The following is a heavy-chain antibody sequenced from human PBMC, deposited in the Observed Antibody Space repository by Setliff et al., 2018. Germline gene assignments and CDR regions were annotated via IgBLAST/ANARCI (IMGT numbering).Heavy chain of an antibody. CDR1: GYTFSSYA. CDR3: AKAWGSAVAGTPPYYYYGMDV. D-gene: IGHD6-19*01. Sequence: GGSLRLSCVASGYTFSSYAIHWVRQAPGKGLEWVALISWDGTKTSYADSVRGRFTISRDGSKSTLYLDMSSLRAEDTAVYYCAKAWGSAVAGTPPYYYYGMDVWGQGTTVTVSS. J-gene: IGHJ6*02. V-gene: IGHV3-30*18. CDR2: ISWDGTKT.